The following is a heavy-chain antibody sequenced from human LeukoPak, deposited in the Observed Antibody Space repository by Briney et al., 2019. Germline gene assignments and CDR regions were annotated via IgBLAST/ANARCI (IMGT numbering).Heavy chain of an antibody. V-gene: IGHV1-46*01. CDR2: INPSGGST. Sequence: ASVKVSCRASGYTFTSYYMHWVRHPPGQGREWMGIINPSGGSTSYAQKLQGRVTMTRDMSTSTVYMELSSLRSEDTAVYYCARAGGYCSGGSCYFDYWGQGTLVTVSS. CDR3: ARAGGYCSGGSCYFDY. CDR1: GYTFTSYY. D-gene: IGHD2-15*01. J-gene: IGHJ4*02.